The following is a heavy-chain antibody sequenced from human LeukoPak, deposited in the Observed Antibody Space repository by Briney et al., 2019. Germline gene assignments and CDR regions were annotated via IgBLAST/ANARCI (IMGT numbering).Heavy chain of an antibody. J-gene: IGHJ6*03. CDR1: GYTFTNYG. CDR2: VSAYNGNT. Sequence: ASVKVSCKAPGYTFTNYGFNWVRQAPGQGLEWMGWVSAYNGNTNYAQNLQGRVTMTTDTSTNTAYMELRSLRSDDTAVYYCASLQRNYDSNGNYRFHYYYMDVWGKGTTVTVSS. D-gene: IGHD3-22*01. V-gene: IGHV1-18*01. CDR3: ASLQRNYDSNGNYRFHYYYMDV.